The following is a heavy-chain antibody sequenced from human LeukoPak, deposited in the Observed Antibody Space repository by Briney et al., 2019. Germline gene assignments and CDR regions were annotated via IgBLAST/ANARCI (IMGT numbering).Heavy chain of an antibody. CDR1: GFTVSSNY. CDR3: ARDPLDSSVPGYYYYGMDV. CDR2: IYSGGST. Sequence: PGGSLRLSCAASGFTVSSNYMSWVRQAPGKGLEWVSVIYSGGSTYYADSVKGRFTISRDNSKNTLYLQMNSLRAEDTAVYYCARDPLDSSVPGYYYYGMDVWGQGTTVTVSS. D-gene: IGHD3-22*01. V-gene: IGHV3-66*01. J-gene: IGHJ6*02.